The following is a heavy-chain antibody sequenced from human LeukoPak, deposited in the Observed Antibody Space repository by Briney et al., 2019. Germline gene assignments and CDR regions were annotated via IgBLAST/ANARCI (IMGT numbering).Heavy chain of an antibody. Sequence: LGGSLRLSCAASGFTFSSYSMNWVRQAPGKGLEWVSSISSSSSYIYYADSVKGRFTISRDNAKNSLYLQMNSLRAEDTAVYYRARESIAAAGDAFDIWGQGTMVTVSS. J-gene: IGHJ3*02. CDR3: ARESIAAAGDAFDI. D-gene: IGHD6-13*01. V-gene: IGHV3-21*01. CDR1: GFTFSSYS. CDR2: ISSSSSYI.